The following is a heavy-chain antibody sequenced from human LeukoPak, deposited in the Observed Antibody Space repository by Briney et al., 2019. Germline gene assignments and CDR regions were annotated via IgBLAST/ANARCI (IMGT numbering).Heavy chain of an antibody. Sequence: GASVKVSCKASGYTFTSYGISWVRQAPGQGLEWMGWINPNSGGTNYAQKFQGRVTMTRDTSISTAYMELSRLRSDDTAVYYCARGRLYFAMGYYYDSSGYYDAFDIWGQGTMVTVSS. D-gene: IGHD3-22*01. CDR2: INPNSGGT. V-gene: IGHV1-2*02. J-gene: IGHJ3*02. CDR3: ARGRLYFAMGYYYDSSGYYDAFDI. CDR1: GYTFTSYG.